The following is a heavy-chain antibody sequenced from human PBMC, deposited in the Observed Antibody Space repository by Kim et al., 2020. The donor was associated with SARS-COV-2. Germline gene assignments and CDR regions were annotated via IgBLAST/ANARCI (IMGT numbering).Heavy chain of an antibody. CDR1: GFTFSSYW. CDR3: ARVDSSGYYYSRYYYYVMYV. V-gene: IGHV3-74*01. CDR2: INSDGSNT. J-gene: IGHJ6*02. Sequence: GGSLRLSCAASGFTFSSYWMHWVRQAPGKGLVWVSRINSDGSNTSYADSVKGRFTISRDNAKNTLYLQMNSLRAEDTAVYYCARVDSSGYYYSRYYYYVMYVWGQGTTVTVSS. D-gene: IGHD3-22*01.